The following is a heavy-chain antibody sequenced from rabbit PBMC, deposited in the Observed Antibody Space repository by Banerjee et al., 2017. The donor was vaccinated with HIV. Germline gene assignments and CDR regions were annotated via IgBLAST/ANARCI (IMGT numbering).Heavy chain of an antibody. D-gene: IGHD7-1*01. J-gene: IGHJ4*01. CDR2: VDAGSSGST. CDR3: ARDLAAVTGWNFGL. CDR1: GFSFSSYY. Sequence: QSLEESGGDLVKPGASLTLTCTASGFSFSSYYMWWVRQAPGKGLEWIAYVDAGSSGSTYYANWAKGRFTISKSSSTTVTLQMTSLTAADTATYFCARDLAAVTGWNFGLWGQGTLVTVS. V-gene: IGHV1S40*01.